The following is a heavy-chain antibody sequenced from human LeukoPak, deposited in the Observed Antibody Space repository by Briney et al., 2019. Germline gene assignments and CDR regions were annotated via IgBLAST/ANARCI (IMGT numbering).Heavy chain of an antibody. V-gene: IGHV3-15*07. Sequence: PGGSLRLSCAASGFTFSSAWMSWVRQAPGKGLEWVGRIKSETDGGTTDYAAPVKGTFTISRDDSENTLYLQMNSLKTEDTAVYYCTRRSSAAGRQYFDYWGQGTLVTVPS. CDR3: TRRSSAAGRQYFDY. CDR1: GFTFSSAW. CDR2: IKSETDGGTT. D-gene: IGHD6-13*01. J-gene: IGHJ4*02.